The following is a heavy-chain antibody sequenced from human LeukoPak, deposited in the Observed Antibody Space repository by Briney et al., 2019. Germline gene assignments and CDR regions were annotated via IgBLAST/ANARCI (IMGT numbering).Heavy chain of an antibody. V-gene: IGHV4-30-4*08. Sequence: LRLSCTASGFSFSRYSMNWVRQAPGKGLEWIGYIYYSGSTYYNPSLKSRVTISVDTSKNQFSLKLSSVTAADTAVYYCARGSTMVRADAFDIWGQGTMITVSS. CDR3: ARGSTMVRADAFDI. J-gene: IGHJ3*02. D-gene: IGHD3-10*01. CDR1: GFSFSRYS. CDR2: IYYSGST.